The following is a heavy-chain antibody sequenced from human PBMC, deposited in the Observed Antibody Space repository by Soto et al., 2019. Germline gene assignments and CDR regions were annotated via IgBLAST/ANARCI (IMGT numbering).Heavy chain of an antibody. J-gene: IGHJ4*02. Sequence: GGSLRLSCAASGFTFSSYSMNWVRQAPGKGLEWVSSISSIGVATYYADSVKGRFTISRDNAKNSLYLQMNSLRAEDTAVYCCAREGRVGGIDYWGQGTPVTVSS. CDR3: AREGRVGGIDY. CDR1: GFTFSSYS. CDR2: ISSIGVAT. V-gene: IGHV3-21*01. D-gene: IGHD1-26*01.